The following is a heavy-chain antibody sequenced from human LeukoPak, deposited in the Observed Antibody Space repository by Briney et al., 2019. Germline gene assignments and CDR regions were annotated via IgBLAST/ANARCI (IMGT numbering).Heavy chain of an antibody. V-gene: IGHV4-4*07. J-gene: IGHJ3*02. Sequence: PSETLSLTCTVSGGSISSYYWSWIRQPAGKGLEWIGRIYTSGSTNYNPSLKSRVTMSVDTSKNQFSLKLSSVTAADTAVYYCARDHSSGLSNDAFDIWGQGTMVTVSS. CDR2: IYTSGST. D-gene: IGHD6-19*01. CDR1: GGSISSYY. CDR3: ARDHSSGLSNDAFDI.